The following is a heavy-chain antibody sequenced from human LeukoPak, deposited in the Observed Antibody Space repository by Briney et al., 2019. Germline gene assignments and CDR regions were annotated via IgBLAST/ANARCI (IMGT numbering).Heavy chain of an antibody. V-gene: IGHV4-39*01. CDR2: IYYSGST. CDR3: ARVAIEGYCSGGSCYSGLSTWFDP. CDR1: GFTFSSYSMN. Sequence: GSLRLSCAASGFTFSSYSMNWVRQPPGKGLEWIGSIYYSGSTYYNPSLKSRVTISVDTSKNQFSLKLSSVTAADTAVYYCARVAIEGYCSGGSCYSGLSTWFDPWGQGTLVTVSS. D-gene: IGHD2-15*01. J-gene: IGHJ5*02.